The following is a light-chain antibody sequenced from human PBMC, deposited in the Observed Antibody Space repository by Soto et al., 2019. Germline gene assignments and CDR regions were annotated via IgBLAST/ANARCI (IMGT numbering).Light chain of an antibody. CDR2: EVS. CDR3: SSYRGSSKAVL. V-gene: IGLV2-14*01. Sequence: QSALTQPASVSGSPGQSITISCTGTSSDVGGYNYVSWYQQHPGKAPKLLIYEVSDRPSGVSHRFSGSKSGNTASLTISGLQAEDEADYYCSSYRGSSKAVLFGGGTQLTVL. J-gene: IGLJ2*01. CDR1: SSDVGGYNY.